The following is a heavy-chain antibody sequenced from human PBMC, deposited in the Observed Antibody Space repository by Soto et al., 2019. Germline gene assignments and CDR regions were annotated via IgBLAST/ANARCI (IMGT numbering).Heavy chain of an antibody. Sequence: QVQLVESGGGVVQPGRSLRLSCAASGFTFSSYGMHWVRQAPGKGLEWVAVISYDGSNKYYADSVKGRFTISRDNSKNTLYLQMNSLRAEDTAVYYCAKDVGSGYYYDYWGQGTLVTVSS. V-gene: IGHV3-30*18. CDR2: ISYDGSNK. J-gene: IGHJ4*02. D-gene: IGHD3-22*01. CDR1: GFTFSSYG. CDR3: AKDVGSGYYYDY.